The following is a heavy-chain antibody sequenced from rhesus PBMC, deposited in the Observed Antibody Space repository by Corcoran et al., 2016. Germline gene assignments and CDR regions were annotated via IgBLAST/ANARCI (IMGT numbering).Heavy chain of an antibody. CDR1: GFTFGHYW. Sequence: EVQLAESGGGLAQPGGSLRLWWAASGFTFGHYWVYWVRQAPGKGLEWVSRISSDGSSTSYADSVKGRFTISRENAKNSLYLQMNSLRAEDTAVYYCAKGSGVDYWGQGVLVTVSS. CDR2: ISSDGSST. V-gene: IGHV3-119*01. J-gene: IGHJ4*01. CDR3: AKGSGVDY.